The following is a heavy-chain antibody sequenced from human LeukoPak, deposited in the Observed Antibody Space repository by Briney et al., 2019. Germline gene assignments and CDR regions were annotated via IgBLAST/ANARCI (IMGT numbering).Heavy chain of an antibody. J-gene: IGHJ3*02. CDR3: ARPLILVGATSVLAFDI. CDR2: IYYSGST. D-gene: IGHD1-26*01. CDR1: GGSISSSSYY. Sequence: SETLSLTCTVSGGSISSSSYYWGWIRQPPGKGLEWIGSIYYSGSTYYNPSLKSRVTISVDTSKNQFSLKLSSVTAADTAVYYCARPLILVGATSVLAFDIWGQGTTVTVSS. V-gene: IGHV4-39*01.